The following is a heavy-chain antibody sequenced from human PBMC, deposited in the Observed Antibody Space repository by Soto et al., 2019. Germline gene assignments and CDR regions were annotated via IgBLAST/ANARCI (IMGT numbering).Heavy chain of an antibody. CDR1: GGSISSGDYY. J-gene: IGHJ4*02. Sequence: RTCTVSGGSISSGDYYWSWVRQPPGKGLEWIGYIYYSGSTYYNPSLKSRVTISVDTSKNQLSLKLSSVTAADTAVYYCARVVTAIQGFDYWGQGALVTVSS. V-gene: IGHV4-30-4*01. D-gene: IGHD2-21*02. CDR3: ARVVTAIQGFDY. CDR2: IYYSGST.